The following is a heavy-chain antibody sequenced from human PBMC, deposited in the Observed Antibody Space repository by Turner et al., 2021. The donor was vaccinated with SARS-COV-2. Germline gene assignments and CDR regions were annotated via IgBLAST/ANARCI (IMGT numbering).Heavy chain of an antibody. Sequence: QLQLQESGPGLVKPWETLSLTCTVPGGSISSSSYYWGWIRQPPGKGLEWIGSIYYSRSTYYNPSLRGRGTISVDTSKNQFSLKLSSVTAADTAVYYCARHKGDYDSSELLGWGQGTLVTVSS. CDR2: IYYSRST. V-gene: IGHV4-39*01. CDR1: GGSISSSSYY. CDR3: ARHKGDYDSSELLG. D-gene: IGHD3-22*01. J-gene: IGHJ4*02.